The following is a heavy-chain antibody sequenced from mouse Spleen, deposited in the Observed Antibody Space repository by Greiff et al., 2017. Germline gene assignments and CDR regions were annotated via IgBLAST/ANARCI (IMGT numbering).Heavy chain of an antibody. D-gene: IGHD1-1*01. CDR2: ISYAGSN. J-gene: IGHJ2*01. CDR1: GYSITSGYY. CDR3: ARDLITTVVATGYFDY. Sequence: DVQLQESGPGLVKPSQSLSLTCSVPGYSITSGYYWNWIRQFPGNKLEWMGYISYAGSNNYNPSLKNRISITRDTSKNQFFLKLNSVTTEDTATYYCARDLITTVVATGYFDYWGQGTTLTVSS. V-gene: IGHV3-6*01.